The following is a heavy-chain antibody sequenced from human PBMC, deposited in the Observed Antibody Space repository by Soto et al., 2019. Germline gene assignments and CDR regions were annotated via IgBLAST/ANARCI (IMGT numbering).Heavy chain of an antibody. CDR3: ARQYCSGGSCYTLDY. Sequence: VSVKVSCKASGYTFTSYFMHWVRQAPGQGLEWMGIINPSGGSTSYAQKFQGRVTMTRDTSTSTVYMELSSLRSEDTAVYYCARQYCSGGSCYTLDYWGQGTLVTVSS. CDR2: INPSGGST. D-gene: IGHD2-15*01. CDR1: GYTFTSYF. V-gene: IGHV1-46*01. J-gene: IGHJ4*02.